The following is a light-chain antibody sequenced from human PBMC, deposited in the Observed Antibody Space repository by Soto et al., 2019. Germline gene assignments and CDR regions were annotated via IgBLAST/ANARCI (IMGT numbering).Light chain of an antibody. V-gene: IGKV3-20*01. J-gene: IGKJ1*01. CDR2: DAF. CDR3: QHYGSSWT. Sequence: EIVLTQSPATLSLSPGERATLSCRASQSISNSLAWYQQKPGQAPRLIINDAFNRATGIPARFSGSGSGTDFTLTISRLEPEDFAVYYCQHYGSSWTFGQGTKVHIK. CDR1: QSISNS.